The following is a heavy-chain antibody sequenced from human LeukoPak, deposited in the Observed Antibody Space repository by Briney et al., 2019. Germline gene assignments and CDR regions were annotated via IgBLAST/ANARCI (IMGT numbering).Heavy chain of an antibody. Sequence: PSETLSLTCTVSGGSISSYYWSWIRQPPGKGLEWIGYVYYSGSTNYNPSLKSRVTISVDTSKKQFSLKLSSATAADTAVYYCARVLDLSKRGLDAFDIWGQGTMVTVSS. V-gene: IGHV4-59*01. D-gene: IGHD3-16*01. CDR2: VYYSGST. CDR1: GGSISSYY. J-gene: IGHJ3*02. CDR3: ARVLDLSKRGLDAFDI.